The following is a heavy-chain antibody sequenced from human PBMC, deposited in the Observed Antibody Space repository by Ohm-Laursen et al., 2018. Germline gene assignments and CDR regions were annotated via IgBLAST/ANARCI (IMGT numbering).Heavy chain of an antibody. CDR3: ARVRKDYYGMDV. Sequence: SQILSLTCTVSGGSISSGGYYWSWIRQHPGKGLEWIGYIYYSGSTYYNPSLKSLVTISVDTSKNQFSLKLSSVTAADTAVYYCARVRKDYYGMDVWGQGTTVTVSS. CDR2: IYYSGST. CDR1: GGSISSGGYY. V-gene: IGHV4-31*01. J-gene: IGHJ6*02.